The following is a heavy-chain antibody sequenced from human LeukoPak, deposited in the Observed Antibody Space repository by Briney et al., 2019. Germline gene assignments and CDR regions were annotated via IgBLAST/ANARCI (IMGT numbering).Heavy chain of an antibody. J-gene: IGHJ4*02. CDR2: ISYDGSNK. V-gene: IGHV3-30*04. Sequence: GGSLRLSGAASGFSFNNYAMYWVRHAPGKGLERVAVISYDGSNKYYADSVKGRFTISRDNSKNTLYLQMNSLRAEDTAVYYCARRTQYYDFWSGHIFDYWGQGTLVTVSS. CDR1: GFSFNNYA. D-gene: IGHD3-3*01. CDR3: ARRTQYYDFWSGHIFDY.